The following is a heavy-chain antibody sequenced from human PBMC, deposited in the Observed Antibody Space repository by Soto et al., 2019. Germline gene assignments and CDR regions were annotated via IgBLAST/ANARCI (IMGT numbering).Heavy chain of an antibody. CDR3: SKEMWGWCYDIFGVDISCDH. CDR1: GFTFENYA. D-gene: IGHD3-9*01. CDR2: ISNIGGQT. J-gene: IGHJ4*02. V-gene: IGHV3-23*01. Sequence: EVQLLQSGGGLVQPGGSLRLSCAVSGFTFENYAMNWVRRAPGKGLEWVASISNIGGQTYYADSVKGRFTISRDMTKKTVHRRMPSLRADDTGVYFSSKEMWGWCYDIFGVDISCDHWGKGNPGTVAS.